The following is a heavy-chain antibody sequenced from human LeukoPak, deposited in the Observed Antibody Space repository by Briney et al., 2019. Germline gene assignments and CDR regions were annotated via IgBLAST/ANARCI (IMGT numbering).Heavy chain of an antibody. Sequence: GGSLRLSCAASGFTFSSYGMHWVRQAPGKGLEWVAFIRYDGSNKYYADSVKGRFTISRDNSKNTLYLQMNGLRAEDTAVYYCVREGLECSGSSCQRAAFDYWGQGTLVTVSS. CDR2: IRYDGSNK. D-gene: IGHD2-2*01. CDR1: GFTFSSYG. CDR3: VREGLECSGSSCQRAAFDY. J-gene: IGHJ4*02. V-gene: IGHV3-30*02.